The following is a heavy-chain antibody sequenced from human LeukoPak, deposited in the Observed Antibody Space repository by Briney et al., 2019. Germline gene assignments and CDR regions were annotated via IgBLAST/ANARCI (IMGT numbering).Heavy chain of an antibody. V-gene: IGHV4-61*02. D-gene: IGHD3-22*01. J-gene: IGHJ4*02. Sequence: SETLSLTCTVSGGSISSGSYYWSWIRQPAGKGLEWIGRIYTGGSTNYNPSLKSRVTISVDTSKNQFSLKLSSVTAADTAVYYCARDRYYYDSSARYFDYWGQGTLVTVSS. CDR3: ARDRYYYDSSARYFDY. CDR2: IYTGGST. CDR1: GGSISSGSYY.